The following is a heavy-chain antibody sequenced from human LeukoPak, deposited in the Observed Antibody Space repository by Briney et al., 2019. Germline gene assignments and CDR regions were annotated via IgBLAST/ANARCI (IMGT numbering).Heavy chain of an antibody. J-gene: IGHJ5*02. CDR3: ARDRGRSSSSHGWFDP. Sequence: ASVKVSCKASGYTFTSYDINWVRQATGQGLECMGWMNPNSGNTGYAQKFQGRVTMTRDMSTSTVYMELSSLRSEDTAVYYCARDRGRSSSSHGWFDPWGQGTLVTVSS. CDR1: GYTFTSYD. CDR2: MNPNSGNT. V-gene: IGHV1-8*02. D-gene: IGHD6-6*01.